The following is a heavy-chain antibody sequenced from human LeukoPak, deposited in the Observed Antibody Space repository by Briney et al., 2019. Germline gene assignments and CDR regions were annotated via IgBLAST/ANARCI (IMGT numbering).Heavy chain of an antibody. CDR3: YASGTYYNDY. CDR2: ISSGSLHM. V-gene: IGHV3-21*01. Sequence: GGSLRLSCTASGSFFSSYSVNWVRQAPGKGLEWVSSISSGSLHMYYADSVKGRFTISRDNAKSSLYLEMNSLRAEDTAVYYCYASGTYYNDYWGQGTLVTVSS. J-gene: IGHJ4*02. D-gene: IGHD3-10*01. CDR1: GSFFSSYS.